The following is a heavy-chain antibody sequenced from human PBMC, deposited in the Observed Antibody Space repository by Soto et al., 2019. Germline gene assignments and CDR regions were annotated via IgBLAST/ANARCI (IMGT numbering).Heavy chain of an antibody. Sequence: DVQLLESGGGLVQPGESLTLSCAASRFTFSDFAMSWVRQAPGKGLEWVSSIGGTGSDTYYADSVKGRFTISRDNSRNTLYLQMDNLRDEDTAVYYYAKDAVPYNGKWDWFDSWGQGTLVTVSS. CDR2: IGGTGSDT. V-gene: IGHV3-23*01. CDR3: AKDAVPYNGKWDWFDS. D-gene: IGHD1-26*01. CDR1: RFTFSDFA. J-gene: IGHJ5*01.